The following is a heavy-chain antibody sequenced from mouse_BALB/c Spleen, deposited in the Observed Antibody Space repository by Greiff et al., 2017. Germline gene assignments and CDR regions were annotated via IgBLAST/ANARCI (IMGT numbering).Heavy chain of an antibody. V-gene: IGHV1-7*01. J-gene: IGHJ3*01. Sequence: VQLQESGAELAKPGASVKMSCKASGYTFTSYWMHWVKQRPGQGLEWIGYINPSTGYTEYNQKFKDKATLTADKSSSTAYMQLSSLTSEDSAVYYCAYGNYERFAYWGQGTLVTVSA. CDR3: AYGNYERFAY. CDR2: INPSTGYT. CDR1: GYTFTSYW. D-gene: IGHD2-1*01.